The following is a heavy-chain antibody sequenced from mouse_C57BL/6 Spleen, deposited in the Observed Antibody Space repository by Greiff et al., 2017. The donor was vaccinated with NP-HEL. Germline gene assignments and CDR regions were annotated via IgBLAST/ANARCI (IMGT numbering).Heavy chain of an antibody. CDR1: GFTFSDYY. CDR3: ARANGERYYLDY. CDR2: INHDGSST. Sequence: EVHLVESEGGLVQPGSSMKLSCTASGFTFSDYYMAWVRQVPEKGLEWVANINHDGSSTYYLDSLKSRFTISRDNAKNILYLQMSSLKSADTATYYCARANGERYYLDYWGQGTPLTVSS. V-gene: IGHV5-16*01. J-gene: IGHJ2*01. D-gene: IGHD2-13*01.